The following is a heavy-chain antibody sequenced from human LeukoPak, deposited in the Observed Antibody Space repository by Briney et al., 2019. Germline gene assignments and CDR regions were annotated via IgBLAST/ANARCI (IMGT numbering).Heavy chain of an antibody. CDR1: GGSFSGYY. CDR2: INHSGST. Sequence: PSETLSLTCAVYGGSFSGYYWSGIRQPPGKGLEWIGEINHSGSTNYNPSLKSRVTISVDTSKNQFSLKLSSVTAADTAVYYCARSGYQLPVDYWGQGTLVTVSS. D-gene: IGHD2-2*01. V-gene: IGHV4-34*01. CDR3: ARSGYQLPVDY. J-gene: IGHJ4*02.